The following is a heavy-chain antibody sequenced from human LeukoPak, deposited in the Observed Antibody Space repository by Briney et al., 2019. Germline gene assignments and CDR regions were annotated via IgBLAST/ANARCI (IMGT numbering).Heavy chain of an antibody. V-gene: IGHV1-3*01. J-gene: IGHJ6*02. CDR3: ARTDPDGLSGMDV. D-gene: IGHD2-21*02. CDR2: INADNGNT. CDR1: GYSLNSYI. Sequence: GASVTVSCTASGYSLNSYIMQWVRQAPGQRLEWMGWINADNGNTKYSQKFQGSVTITRDAPARTAYMELSSLRSEDTAVYFCARTDPDGLSGMDVWGQGTTVTVSS.